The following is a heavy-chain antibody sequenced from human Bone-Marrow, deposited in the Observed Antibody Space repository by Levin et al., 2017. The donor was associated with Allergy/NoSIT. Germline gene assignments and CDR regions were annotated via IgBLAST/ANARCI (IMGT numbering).Heavy chain of an antibody. CDR2: IYYTGST. CDR3: VRGGGYFDY. V-gene: IGHV4-30-4*01. D-gene: IGHD2-15*01. J-gene: IGHJ4*02. CDR1: GGSVSNGDYY. Sequence: SQTLSLTCTVSGGSVSNGDYYWSWIRQSPGKGLEWIGFIYYTGSTNYNPSLKRRLTLSVDTSKNQFSLKLNSVTAADTAVYFCVRGGGYFDYWGQGSLVTVST.